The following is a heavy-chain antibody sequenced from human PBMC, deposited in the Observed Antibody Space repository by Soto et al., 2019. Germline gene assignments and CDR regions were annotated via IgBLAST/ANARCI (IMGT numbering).Heavy chain of an antibody. Sequence: PGGSLRLSCAASGFTFDDYAMHWVRQAPGKGLEWVSGISWNSGSIGYADSVKGRFTISRDNAKNSLYLQMNSLRAEDTALYYCAKDGLKTGGYDETIWTNWFDPWGQGTPVTVSS. D-gene: IGHD5-12*01. CDR3: AKDGLKTGGYDETIWTNWFDP. CDR2: ISWNSGSI. J-gene: IGHJ5*02. V-gene: IGHV3-9*01. CDR1: GFTFDDYA.